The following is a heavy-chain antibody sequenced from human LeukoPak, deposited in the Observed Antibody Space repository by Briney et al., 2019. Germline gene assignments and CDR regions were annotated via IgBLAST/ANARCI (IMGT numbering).Heavy chain of an antibody. D-gene: IGHD7-27*01. V-gene: IGHV3-30*02. CDR1: GFTFSSYG. CDR3: ANGLAASGDFLLRDYYYFMDV. Sequence: GGSLRLSCAASGFTFSSYGMHWVRQAPGKGLEWVAFIRYDGSNKYYADSVKGRFTISRDNSKNTLYLQMNSLRAEDTALYYCANGLAASGDFLLRDYYYFMDVWGKGTTVTVSS. CDR2: IRYDGSNK. J-gene: IGHJ6*03.